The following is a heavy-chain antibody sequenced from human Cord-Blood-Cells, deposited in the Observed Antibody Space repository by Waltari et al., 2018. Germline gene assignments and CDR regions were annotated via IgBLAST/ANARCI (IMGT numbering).Heavy chain of an antibody. J-gene: IGHJ3*02. V-gene: IGHV4-39*01. CDR1: GGSIRSSSYY. D-gene: IGHD5-18*01. CDR3: ARSRGYSYGDAFDI. Sequence: QLQLQESGPGLVKPSETLSLTCTVSGGSIRSSSYYWGWVRQPPGKGLEWIGSIYYSGSTYYNPSLKSRVTISVDTSKNQFSLKLSSVTAADTAVYYCARSRGYSYGDAFDIWGQGTMVTVSS. CDR2: IYYSGST.